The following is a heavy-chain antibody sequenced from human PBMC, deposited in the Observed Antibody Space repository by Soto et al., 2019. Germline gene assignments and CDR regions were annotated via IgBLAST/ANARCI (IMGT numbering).Heavy chain of an antibody. CDR1: GFNFSSYS. J-gene: IGHJ4*02. Sequence: GGSLRLSCGASGFNFSSYSIHWVRQAPGKGLEWVAIIWNDGSNEYYADSVKGRFTISRDNSKNTVYLQVSKLRAEDTAVYFCARHQTDSGGHSDSWGQGTLVTVYS. D-gene: IGHD3-22*01. CDR2: IWNDGSNE. CDR3: ARHQTDSGGHSDS. V-gene: IGHV3-33*01.